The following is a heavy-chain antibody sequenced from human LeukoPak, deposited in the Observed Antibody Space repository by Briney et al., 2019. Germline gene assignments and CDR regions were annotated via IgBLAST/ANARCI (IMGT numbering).Heavy chain of an antibody. CDR3: ARDDRDISSYRFDY. Sequence: GGSLRLSCAASGFTFNTYSMNWVRQAPGKGLEWVSSISSNSRDIYYADSVKGRFTISRDNAKNSLHLQMNSLRAEDTAVYYCARDDRDISSYRFDYWGQGILVTVSS. J-gene: IGHJ4*02. CDR2: ISSNSRDI. V-gene: IGHV3-21*01. CDR1: GFTFNTYS. D-gene: IGHD6-6*01.